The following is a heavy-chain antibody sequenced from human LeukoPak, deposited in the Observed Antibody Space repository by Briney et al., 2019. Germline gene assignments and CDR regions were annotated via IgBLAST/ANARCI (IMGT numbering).Heavy chain of an antibody. CDR3: ARGGRERYSSGWTDAFDI. V-gene: IGHV1-46*01. D-gene: IGHD6-19*01. Sequence: ASVKVSCKASGYTFASYYMHWVRQAPGQGLEWMGIINPGGGSTIYAQKFQGRVTMTRDTSTSTVYMELSSLSSEDTAVYYCARGGRERYSSGWTDAFDIWGQGTMVTVSS. CDR1: GYTFASYY. J-gene: IGHJ3*02. CDR2: INPGGGST.